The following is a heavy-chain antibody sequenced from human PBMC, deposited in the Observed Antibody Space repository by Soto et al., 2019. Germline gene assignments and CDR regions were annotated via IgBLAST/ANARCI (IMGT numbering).Heavy chain of an antibody. D-gene: IGHD2-15*01. Sequence: QLQLQESGPGLVKPSETLSLTCTVSGGSITSSSYYWGWIRQPPGKGLEWIGSIYYSGNTYYTPSLTRRVTISVATSKNQFSLKLSSVPAAAPAVYYCAREGGRYCSGGSCQVDYWGQGTLVTVSS. V-gene: IGHV4-39*02. CDR2: IYYSGNT. CDR3: AREGGRYCSGGSCQVDY. J-gene: IGHJ4*02. CDR1: GGSITSSSYY.